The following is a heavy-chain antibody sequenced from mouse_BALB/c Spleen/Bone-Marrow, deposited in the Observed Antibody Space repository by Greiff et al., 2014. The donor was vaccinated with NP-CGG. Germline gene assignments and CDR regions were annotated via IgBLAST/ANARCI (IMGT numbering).Heavy chain of an antibody. D-gene: IGHD2-4*01. CDR3: ARAITDAMDY. CDR2: INSGSGGT. CDR1: GYAFTNYL. Sequence: VQVVESGAELVRPGTSVKVSCKGSGYAFTNYLIEWVKQRPGQGLEWIGVINSGSGGTKYNEKLKGKATLTADKSSSTAYMQLSSLTSDGSAVYFCARAITDAMDYWGQGTSVTVSS. V-gene: IGHV1-54*01. J-gene: IGHJ4*01.